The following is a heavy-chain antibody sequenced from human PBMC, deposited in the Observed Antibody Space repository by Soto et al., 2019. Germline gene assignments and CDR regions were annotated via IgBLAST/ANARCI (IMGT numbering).Heavy chain of an antibody. CDR1: GYSFTSYW. J-gene: IGHJ6*02. Sequence: PGESLKISCKGSGYSFTSYWIGWVRQMPGKGLEWMGIIYPGDSDTRYSPSFQGQVTISADKSISTAYLQWSSLKASDTAMYYCARRGGXSSWYANYYYGMDAWGQGTTVTVS. V-gene: IGHV5-51*01. D-gene: IGHD6-13*01. CDR3: ARRGGXSSWYANYYYGMDA. CDR2: IYPGDSDT.